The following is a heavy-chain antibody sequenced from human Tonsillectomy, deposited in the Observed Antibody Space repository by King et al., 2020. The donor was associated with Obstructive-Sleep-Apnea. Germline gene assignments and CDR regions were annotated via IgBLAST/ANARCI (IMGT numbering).Heavy chain of an antibody. CDR1: GGSIRSSSYF. CDR2: IFYSGTT. CDR3: AKGDRFCTTSSCSYNYFDP. D-gene: IGHD6-19*01. J-gene: IGHJ5*02. V-gene: IGHV4-39*07. Sequence: LQLQESGPGLVKPSETLSVTCNVSGGSIRSSSYFWAWIRQSPGKGLEWIGNIFYSGTTSYNPSLESRVSIAVDTSKNEVSLKLNSVTAADTAVYYCAKGDRFCTTSSCSYNYFDPWGQGTLVTVSS.